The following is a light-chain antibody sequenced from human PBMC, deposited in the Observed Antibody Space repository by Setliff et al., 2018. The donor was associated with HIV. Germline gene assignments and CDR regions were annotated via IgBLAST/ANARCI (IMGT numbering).Light chain of an antibody. CDR1: SSDVGGYNY. J-gene: IGLJ1*01. CDR3: SSYTSSSPLEV. CDR2: EVS. Sequence: LTQPASLSGSPGQSITISCTGTSSDVGGYNYVSWYQHHPGKAPKLMIYEVSNRPSGVSDRFSGSKSGNTASLTISGLQTEDEADYFCSSYTSSSPLEVFGTGTKVTVL. V-gene: IGLV2-14*01.